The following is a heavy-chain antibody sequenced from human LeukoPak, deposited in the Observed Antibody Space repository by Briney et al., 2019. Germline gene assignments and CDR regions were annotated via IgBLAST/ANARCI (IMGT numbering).Heavy chain of an antibody. CDR2: ISNNGGNT. CDR1: GFSFSSYA. V-gene: IGHV3-64*01. D-gene: IGHD2-2*01. Sequence: GGSLRLSCAASGFSFSSYAMHWVRQAPGKGLEYVSAISNNGGNTYYANSVKGRFAISRDNSKNTLYLQMGSLRTEDMAVYYCARQYRSSTSCTFDYWGQGTLVTVSS. CDR3: ARQYRSSTSCTFDY. J-gene: IGHJ4*02.